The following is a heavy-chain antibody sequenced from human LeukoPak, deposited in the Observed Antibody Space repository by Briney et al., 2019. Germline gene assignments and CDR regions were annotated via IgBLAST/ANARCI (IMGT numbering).Heavy chain of an antibody. V-gene: IGHV4-59*01. Sequence: SETLSLTCTVSGGSISSYYWNWIRQPPGKGLEWIGYIYYSGSTNYNPSLKSRVTISVDTFKNQFSLKLSSVTAADTAVYYCARDPSIVAFDIWGQGTMVTVSS. CDR3: ARDPSIVAFDI. D-gene: IGHD2-21*01. CDR1: GGSISSYY. J-gene: IGHJ3*02. CDR2: IYYSGST.